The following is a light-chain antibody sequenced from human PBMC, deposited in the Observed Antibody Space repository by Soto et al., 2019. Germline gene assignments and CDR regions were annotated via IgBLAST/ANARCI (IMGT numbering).Light chain of an antibody. CDR2: EVS. CDR1: SSDIGGYKY. V-gene: IGLV2-14*01. Sequence: QSVLTQPASVSGSLGQSITISCTGTSSDIGGYKYVSWYQQHPGKAPKLIIFEVSNRPSGVSDRFSGSKSGSTASLTTSGLQAEDEADYYCTSYSRYRVLVFGGGTKVTV. CDR3: TSYSRYRVLV. J-gene: IGLJ3*02.